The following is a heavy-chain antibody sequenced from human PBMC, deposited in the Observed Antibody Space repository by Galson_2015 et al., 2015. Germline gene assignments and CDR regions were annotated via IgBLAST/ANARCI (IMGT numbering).Heavy chain of an antibody. Sequence: SLRLSCAASGFTFSTYGMHWVRQAPGKGLEWVAIIWYDGSNKYYADSVKGRFTISRDNSKNTLYLQMNSLRAEDTAVYYCARDDDSSGYCLDYWGQGTLVTVSP. V-gene: IGHV3-33*01. D-gene: IGHD3-22*01. J-gene: IGHJ4*02. CDR2: IWYDGSNK. CDR3: ARDDDSSGYCLDY. CDR1: GFTFSTYG.